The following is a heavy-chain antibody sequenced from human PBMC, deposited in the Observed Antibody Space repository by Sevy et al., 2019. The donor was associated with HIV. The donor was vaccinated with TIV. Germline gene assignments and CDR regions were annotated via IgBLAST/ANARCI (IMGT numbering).Heavy chain of an antibody. D-gene: IGHD3-22*01. Sequence: GGSLRLSCAASGFTFSTYWMHWVCQAPGKGLEWVANIKQDESAKYYVASVKGRFTISRDNAKNSLYLQMNSLRPGDTAVYYCARGNSGSFDYWGQGTLVTVSS. CDR1: GFTFSTYW. CDR3: ARGNSGSFDY. J-gene: IGHJ4*02. CDR2: IKQDESAK. V-gene: IGHV3-7*04.